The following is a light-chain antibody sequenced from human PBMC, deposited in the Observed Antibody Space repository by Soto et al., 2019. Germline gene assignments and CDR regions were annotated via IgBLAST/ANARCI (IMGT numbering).Light chain of an antibody. Sequence: IHLTQSPSSLSASVGDRVTVTCRASDDITNYLAWYQQKAGKAPKLIIYDACTLYSGVPSRFSGSGSGTDFTLTISSLQPEDVATYYCLQHNNYPWTFGQGTKVDI. CDR2: DAC. CDR3: LQHNNYPWT. J-gene: IGKJ1*01. CDR1: DDITNY. V-gene: IGKV1-9*01.